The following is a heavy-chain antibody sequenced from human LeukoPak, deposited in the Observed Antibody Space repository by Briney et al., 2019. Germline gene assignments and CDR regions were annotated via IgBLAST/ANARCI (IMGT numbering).Heavy chain of an antibody. Sequence: GGSLRLSCAASGFTFSSYGMHWVRQAPGKGLEWVAFIRYDGSNKYYADSVKGRFTISRDISKNTLYLQMNSLRAEDTAVYYCAKGSGYYYDSSGYYLGYWGQGTLVTVSS. CDR2: IRYDGSNK. J-gene: IGHJ4*02. CDR3: AKGSGYYYDSSGYYLGY. D-gene: IGHD3-22*01. V-gene: IGHV3-30*02. CDR1: GFTFSSYG.